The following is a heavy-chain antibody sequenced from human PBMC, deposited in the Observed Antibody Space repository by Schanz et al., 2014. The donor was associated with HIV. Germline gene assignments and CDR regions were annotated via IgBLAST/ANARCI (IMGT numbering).Heavy chain of an antibody. CDR3: VRGLLFQGCFDS. V-gene: IGHV3-33*01. CDR2: IWFDGSNK. D-gene: IGHD3-10*01. Sequence: VQLVESGGSLVQPGRSLRLSCAASGFTFSTYVMHWVRQAPGKGLEWVAIIWFDGSNKYYADSVRGRFTISRDNSKNTLYLQMNSLRAEDTAVYYCVRGLLFQGCFDSWGQGTLVTVSS. CDR1: GFTFSTYV. J-gene: IGHJ4*02.